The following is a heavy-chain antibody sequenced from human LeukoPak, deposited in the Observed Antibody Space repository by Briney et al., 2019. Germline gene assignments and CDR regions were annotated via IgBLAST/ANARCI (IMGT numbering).Heavy chain of an antibody. Sequence: GGSLRLSWAASGFNLRRYSMNWLRQAPGKGLEWVSYISSSSVGTYYADSVKGRFTISRDNAKNSLNLQMSSLTDEDTAVYYWARSFDWSLDYWGQGALVTVSS. V-gene: IGHV3-48*02. CDR2: ISSSSVGT. CDR1: GFNLRRYS. CDR3: ARSFDWSLDY. J-gene: IGHJ4*02. D-gene: IGHD3-9*01.